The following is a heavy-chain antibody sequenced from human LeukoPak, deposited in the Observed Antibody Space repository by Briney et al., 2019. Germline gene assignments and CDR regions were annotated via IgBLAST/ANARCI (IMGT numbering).Heavy chain of an antibody. J-gene: IGHJ4*02. CDR1: GFSVGDYG. D-gene: IGHD2-2*01. V-gene: IGHV3-49*03. Sequence: GRSLRLSCTASGFSVGDYGMTWLRQPPGKGLEWVSFVRSTAFAGTTEYAASVRGRFTVSRDDSKNIAYLQMDGLKTEDTAMYYCARGDTGPGAKYYFDYWGQGTLVTVSS. CDR3: ARGDTGPGAKYYFDY. CDR2: VRSTAFAGTT.